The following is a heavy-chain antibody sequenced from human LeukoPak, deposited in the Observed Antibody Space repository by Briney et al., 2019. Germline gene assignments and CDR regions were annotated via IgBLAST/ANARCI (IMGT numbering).Heavy chain of an antibody. CDR3: GREVGSGKRGYSYGYSDY. CDR1: GYTFTSYG. V-gene: IGHV1-18*01. J-gene: IGHJ4*02. CDR2: ISDYNGNT. Sequence: ASVKVSCKASGYTFTSYGISWVRQAPGQGLEWMGWISDYNGNTNYAQKLQGRVIMTTDTSTSTAYMELRRLRSDDTAVYYCGREVGSGKRGYSYGYSDYWGQGTLVTVSS. D-gene: IGHD5-18*01.